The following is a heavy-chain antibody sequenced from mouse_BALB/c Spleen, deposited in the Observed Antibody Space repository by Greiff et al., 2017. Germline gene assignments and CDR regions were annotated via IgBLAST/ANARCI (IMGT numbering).Heavy chain of an antibody. Sequence: VQLQQSGPELVKPGASVKMSCKASGYTFTSYVMHWVKQKPGQGLEWIGYINPYNDGTKYNEKFKGKATLTSDKSSSTAYMELSSLTSEDSAVYYCAREGYYGNYGYAMDYWGQGTSVTVSS. CDR2: INPYNDGT. CDR1: GYTFTSYV. J-gene: IGHJ4*01. CDR3: AREGYYGNYGYAMDY. D-gene: IGHD2-1*01. V-gene: IGHV1-14*01.